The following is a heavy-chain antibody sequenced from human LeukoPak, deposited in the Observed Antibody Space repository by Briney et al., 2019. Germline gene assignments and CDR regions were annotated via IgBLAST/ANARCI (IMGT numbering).Heavy chain of an antibody. J-gene: IGHJ3*02. D-gene: IGHD4-11*01. Sequence: ASVTVSCTASGYTFTSYYMHWVRQAPGQGLEWMGIINPSGGSTSYAQKFQGRVTMTRDTSTSTVYMELSSLRSEDTAVYYCAVTYSPDAFDIWGQGTMVTVSS. CDR3: AVTYSPDAFDI. CDR1: GYTFTSYY. CDR2: INPSGGST. V-gene: IGHV1-46*01.